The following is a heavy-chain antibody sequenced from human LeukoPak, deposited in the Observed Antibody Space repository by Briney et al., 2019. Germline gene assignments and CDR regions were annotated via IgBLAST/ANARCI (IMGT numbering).Heavy chain of an antibody. J-gene: IGHJ4*02. D-gene: IGHD3-10*01. CDR2: IKQDGSEK. CDR3: ARDGGYYYGSGRELGDY. V-gene: IGHV3-7*01. Sequence: PGGSLRLSCAASGSTFSSYWMSWVRQAPGKGLEWVANIKQDGSEKYYVDSVKGRFTISRDNAKNSLYLQMNSLRAEDTAVYYCARDGGYYYGSGRELGDYWGQGTLVTVSS. CDR1: GSTFSSYW.